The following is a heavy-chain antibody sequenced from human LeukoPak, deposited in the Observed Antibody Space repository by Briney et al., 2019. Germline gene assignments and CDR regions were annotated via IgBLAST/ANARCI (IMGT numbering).Heavy chain of an antibody. D-gene: IGHD3-3*01. V-gene: IGHV3-48*03. CDR2: LSSSGSAL. Sequence: GGSLRLSCEDSGFTFRSYEMNWVRQAPGKGLEWIAYLSSSGSALSYADSVKGRFTIARDNAKNSVYLEMNSLRADDTAVYYCARSARLMKGVVEVTALDDWGQGTLVTVSS. CDR1: GFTFRSYE. CDR3: ARSARLMKGVVEVTALDD. J-gene: IGHJ4*02.